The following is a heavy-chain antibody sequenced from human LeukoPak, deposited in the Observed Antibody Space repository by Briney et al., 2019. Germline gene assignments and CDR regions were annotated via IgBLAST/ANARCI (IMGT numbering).Heavy chain of an antibody. CDR2: IYPGDSDT. D-gene: IGHD1-7*01. J-gene: IGHJ5*02. CDR3: ARHVAIGKLRNWFDP. V-gene: IGHV5-51*01. CDR1: GYSFTSYW. Sequence: GESLKISCKGSGYSFTSYWIGWVRQMPGKGLEWMGIIYPGDSDTRYSPSFQGQVTISADKSISTAYLQWSSLKASDTAMYYCARHVAIGKLRNWFDPWGQGTLVTVSS.